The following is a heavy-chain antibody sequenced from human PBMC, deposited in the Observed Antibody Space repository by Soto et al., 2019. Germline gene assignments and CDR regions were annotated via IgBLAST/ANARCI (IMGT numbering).Heavy chain of an antibody. CDR3: ARGGGSSYYYYGMDV. J-gene: IGHJ6*02. V-gene: IGHV4-31*03. CDR2: IYYSGST. CDR1: GGSISSGGYY. D-gene: IGHD6-13*01. Sequence: QVQLQESGPGLVKPSQTLSLTCTVSGGSISSGGYYWSWIRQHPGKGLEWIGYIYYSGSTYYNPSLKSRVTISVDTSKNQSSLKLSSVTAADTAVYYCARGGGSSYYYYGMDVWGQGTTVTVSS.